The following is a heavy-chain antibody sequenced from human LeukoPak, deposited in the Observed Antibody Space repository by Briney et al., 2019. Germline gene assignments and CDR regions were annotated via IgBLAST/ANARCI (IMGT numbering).Heavy chain of an antibody. D-gene: IGHD3-10*01. CDR1: GGSISGSGYY. Sequence: PSETLSLTCTVSGGSISGSGYYWVWIRQPPGKGLEWIGRIYTSGSTNYNPSLKSRVTMSVDTSNNQFSLKLSSVTAADTAVYYCATTTYYYGSGSYYSDYWGQGTLVTVSS. V-gene: IGHV4-39*07. J-gene: IGHJ4*02. CDR3: ATTTYYYGSGSYYSDY. CDR2: IYTSGST.